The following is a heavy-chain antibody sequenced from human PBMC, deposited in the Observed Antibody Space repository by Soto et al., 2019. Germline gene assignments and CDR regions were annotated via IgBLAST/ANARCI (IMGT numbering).Heavy chain of an antibody. D-gene: IGHD6-25*01. J-gene: IGHJ6*02. CDR1: GYTFTSYG. CDR3: ARDEGQNGIDQAGCMDV. CDR2: ISAYNGNT. Sequence: ASVKVSCKASGYTFTSYGINWVRQAPGQGLEWMGWISAYNGNTNYAQKLQGRVTMTTDTSTSTAYMGLRSLKTDDTAVYYCARDEGQNGIDQAGCMDVGAPGTTVPVSS. V-gene: IGHV1-18*01.